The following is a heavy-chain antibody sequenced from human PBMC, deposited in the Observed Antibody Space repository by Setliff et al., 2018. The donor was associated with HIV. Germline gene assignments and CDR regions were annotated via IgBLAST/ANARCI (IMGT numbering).Heavy chain of an antibody. CDR2: LNQDGINK. J-gene: IGHJ6*03. CDR1: GFTFSSYW. V-gene: IGHV3-7*05. D-gene: IGHD5-18*01. CDR3: VRVAYEYIYGYNNYYYMDV. Sequence: GGSLRLSCAASGFTFSSYWMIWVRQPPGRGLEWVATLNQDGINKYYVDSVRGRFTISRDNARNSLSLQMNSLGADDTAVYYCVRVAYEYIYGYNNYYYMDVWGKGTTVTVSS.